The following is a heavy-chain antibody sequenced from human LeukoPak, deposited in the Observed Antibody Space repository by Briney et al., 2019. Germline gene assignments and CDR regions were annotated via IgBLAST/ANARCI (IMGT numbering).Heavy chain of an antibody. CDR2: ISSSSSYI. Sequence: PGGSLRLSCAASGFTFSSYSMNWVRQAPGKGLEWVSSISSSSSYIYYADSAKGRFTISRDNAKNSLYLQMNSLRAEDTAVYYCAREARYYGWFDPWGQGTLVTVSS. D-gene: IGHD3-22*01. V-gene: IGHV3-21*01. J-gene: IGHJ5*02. CDR1: GFTFSSYS. CDR3: AREARYYGWFDP.